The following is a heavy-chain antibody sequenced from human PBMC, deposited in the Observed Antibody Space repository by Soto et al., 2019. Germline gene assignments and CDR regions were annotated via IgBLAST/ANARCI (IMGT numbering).Heavy chain of an antibody. D-gene: IGHD2-2*01. CDR3: ARIRLLGYCISTSCYVWIYYYYHGMDV. CDR1: GFSLSNARMG. CDR2: IFSNDEK. J-gene: IGHJ6*02. Sequence: QVTLKESGPVLVKPTETLTLTCTVSGFSLSNARMGVSWIRQPPGKALEWLAHIFSNDEKSYSTSLKSRLTISNNHSESQVVLIKTNMDPVYTATYYCARIRLLGYCISTSCYVWIYYYYHGMDVWGQGTTVTVSS. V-gene: IGHV2-26*01.